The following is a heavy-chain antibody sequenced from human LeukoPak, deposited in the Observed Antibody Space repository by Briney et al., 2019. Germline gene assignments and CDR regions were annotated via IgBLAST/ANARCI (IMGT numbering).Heavy chain of an antibody. CDR1: GYTFTGYY. J-gene: IGHJ6*02. V-gene: IGHV1-69*13. D-gene: IGHD6-19*01. Sequence: SVKVSCKASGYTFTGYYMHWVRQAPGQGLEWMGGIIPIFGTANYAQKFQGRVTITADESTSTAYMELSSLRSEDTAVYYCARGALSSRDYYNGMDVWGQGTTVTVSS. CDR3: ARGALSSRDYYNGMDV. CDR2: IIPIFGTA.